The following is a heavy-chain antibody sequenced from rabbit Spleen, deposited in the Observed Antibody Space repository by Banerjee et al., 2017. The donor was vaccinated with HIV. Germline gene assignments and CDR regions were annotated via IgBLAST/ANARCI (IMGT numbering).Heavy chain of an antibody. CDR3: ARNYVNAFDP. V-gene: IGHV1S45*01. J-gene: IGHJ2*01. CDR1: GFSFSSNW. CDR2: IDTSDGDT. Sequence: QEQLVESGGGLVKPEGTLTLTCTVSGFSFSSNWICWVRQAPGKGLEWIACIDTSDGDTDYANWPKGRFTISKASSTTVTLKMTSLTAADTATYFCARNYVNAFDPWGPGTLVTVS. D-gene: IGHD1-1*01.